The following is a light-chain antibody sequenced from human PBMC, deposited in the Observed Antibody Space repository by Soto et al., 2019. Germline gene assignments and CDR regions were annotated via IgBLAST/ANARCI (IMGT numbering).Light chain of an antibody. CDR3: NHYDRLPPYT. CDR1: QDIDNY. CDR2: DAS. Sequence: DIQMTQSPSSLSASVGDTVTITCQASQDIDNYLNWYQHKPGQAPKLLIYDASYLETGVTSRSSGRGSGTHFTFTISSLRTEDTATYYCNHYDRLPPYTFGQGTKLE. V-gene: IGKV1-33*01. J-gene: IGKJ2*01.